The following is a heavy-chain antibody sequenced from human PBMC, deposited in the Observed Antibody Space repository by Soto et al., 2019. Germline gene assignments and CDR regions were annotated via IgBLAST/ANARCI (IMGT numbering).Heavy chain of an antibody. D-gene: IGHD4-17*01. CDR1: GFTFSSYS. CDR2: INSDGSTT. CDR3: ASAKIGDYFQVY. Sequence: GGSLRLSCAASGFTFSSYSMHWVRQAPGKGLVWVSRINSDGSTTSYADSVKGRFTISRDNAKNTLYLQMDSLRAEDTAVYYCASAKIGDYFQVYWGQGTLVTVSS. V-gene: IGHV3-74*01. J-gene: IGHJ4*02.